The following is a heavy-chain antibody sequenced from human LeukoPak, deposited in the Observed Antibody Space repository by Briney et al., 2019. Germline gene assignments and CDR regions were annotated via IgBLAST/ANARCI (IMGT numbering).Heavy chain of an antibody. CDR2: IYTSGST. CDR3: ARDDAGIAAAGLN. D-gene: IGHD6-13*01. J-gene: IGHJ4*02. CDR1: GGSISSYY. V-gene: IGHV4-4*07. Sequence: PSETLSLTCTVSGGSISSYYWSWIRQPAGKGLEWIGRIYTSGSTNYDPSLMSRVTISLDTSKNQFSLKLSSVTAADTAVYYCARDDAGIAAAGLNWGQGTLVIVSS.